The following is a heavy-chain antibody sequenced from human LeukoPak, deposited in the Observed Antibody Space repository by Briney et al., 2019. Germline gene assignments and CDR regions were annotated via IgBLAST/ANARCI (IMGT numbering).Heavy chain of an antibody. CDR2: ISYDGSNK. V-gene: IGHV3-30*03. J-gene: IGHJ3*02. CDR1: GFTFSSYG. D-gene: IGHD3-22*01. Sequence: GGSLRLSCAASGFTFSSYGMHWVRQAPGKGLEWVAVISYDGSNKYYADSVKGRFTISRDNSKNTLYLQMNSLRAEDTAVYYCAIYYDSSGYETMNVFDIWGQGTMVTVSS. CDR3: AIYYDSSGYETMNVFDI.